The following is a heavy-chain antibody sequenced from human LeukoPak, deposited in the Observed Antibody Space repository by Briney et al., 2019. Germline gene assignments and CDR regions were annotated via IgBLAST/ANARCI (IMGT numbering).Heavy chain of an antibody. J-gene: IGHJ4*02. CDR1: GFTFSSYW. V-gene: IGHV3-74*01. CDR3: ARVGASVGAIDY. D-gene: IGHD1-26*01. CDR2: IKSDGSIT. Sequence: GGSLRLSCAASGFTFSSYWMPWVRQDPGKGLVWVSRIKSDGSITSYADSVKGRFTISRDNAKNTLYLQMNSLRAEDTAVYYCARVGASVGAIDYWGQGPLVTVSS.